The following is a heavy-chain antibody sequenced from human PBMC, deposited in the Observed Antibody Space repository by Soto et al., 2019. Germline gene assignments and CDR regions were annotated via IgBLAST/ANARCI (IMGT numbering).Heavy chain of an antibody. D-gene: IGHD6-6*01. CDR2: ISAYNGNT. J-gene: IGHJ6*02. Sequence: XSVKVLCYTSAYSFSSYGIIWVRQAPGHRLEWLGWISAYNGNTNYAQKLQGRVTMTTDTSTSTAYMELRSLRSDYTAGYYCARPIGAPGGYYYYGMDVWGQGTTVTVS. CDR3: ARPIGAPGGYYYYGMDV. CDR1: AYSFSSYG. V-gene: IGHV1-18*04.